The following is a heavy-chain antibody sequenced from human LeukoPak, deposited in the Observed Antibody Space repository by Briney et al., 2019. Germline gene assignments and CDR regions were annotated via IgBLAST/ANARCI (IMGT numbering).Heavy chain of an antibody. CDR1: GFTISRSS. D-gene: IGHD2-2*03. J-gene: IGHJ4*02. CDR3: ARVGDRSGNGYSH. CDR2: ISRSGGNT. V-gene: IGHV3-64*01. Sequence: GGSLRLSCAASGFTISRSSMHWVRRAPGKGLEFVSAISRSGGNTYYANSVKGRFTISRDTSKNTLYLQVGSPRVEDMAVYYCARVGDRSGNGYSHWGQGTLVTVSS.